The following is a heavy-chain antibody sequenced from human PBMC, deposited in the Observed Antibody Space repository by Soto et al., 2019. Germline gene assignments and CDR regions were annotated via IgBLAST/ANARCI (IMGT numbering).Heavy chain of an antibody. CDR3: PTDRLVFSGGDCMGCDY. CDR1: GFTFSSYA. Sequence: GGSLRLSCEASGFTFSSYAIHWVRQAPGRGLEWVAVISYDGSNKYYADPVKGRFSVSRDDSMSTVYLQMNSLRAEDTALYYCPTDRLVFSGGDCMGCDYWRQGTQVTVSS. V-gene: IGHV3-30-3*01. J-gene: IGHJ4*02. D-gene: IGHD2-21*02. CDR2: ISYDGSNK.